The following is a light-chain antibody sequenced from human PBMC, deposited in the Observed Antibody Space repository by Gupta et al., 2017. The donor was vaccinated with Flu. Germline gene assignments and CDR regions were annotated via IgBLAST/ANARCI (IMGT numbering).Light chain of an antibody. CDR2: RNN. Sequence: QSLLTQPLSPSRTPGQRFTISCSGSSSNIGINDVYWYQQLPGTAPKLLNYRNNQRPSGVPDRFSGSTSGTAASLAISALRSEDEADYYCAAWDDSLSAPVFGGGTKLTVL. V-gene: IGLV1-47*01. J-gene: IGLJ2*01. CDR1: SSNIGIND. CDR3: AAWDDSLSAPV.